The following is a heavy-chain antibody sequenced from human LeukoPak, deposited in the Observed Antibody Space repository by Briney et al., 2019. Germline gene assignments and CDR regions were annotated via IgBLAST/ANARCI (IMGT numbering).Heavy chain of an antibody. CDR1: GFTFSSYA. Sequence: QPGGSLRLSCAASGFTFSSYAMSWVRQAPGKGLEWVSAISGSGGSTYYADSVKGRFTISRDNSKNTLYLQMNSLRAEDTAVYYCANDDYDSSGYSLNWFDPWGQGTLDTVSS. CDR2: ISGSGGST. V-gene: IGHV3-23*01. D-gene: IGHD3-22*01. J-gene: IGHJ5*02. CDR3: ANDDYDSSGYSLNWFDP.